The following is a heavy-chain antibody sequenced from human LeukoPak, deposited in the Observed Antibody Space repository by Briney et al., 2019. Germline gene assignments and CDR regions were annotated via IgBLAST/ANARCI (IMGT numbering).Heavy chain of an antibody. J-gene: IGHJ4*02. V-gene: IGHV3-23*01. CDR1: GFTFSTYA. Sequence: GGSLRLSCAASGFTFSTYAVNWVRQAPGKGLEWVSAISGSGGSTYYADSVKGRFTISRDNSKNTLYLQMNSLRAEDTAVYYCAKDRGSSTGLYFDYWGQGTLVTVSS. CDR3: AKDRGSSTGLYFDY. CDR2: ISGSGGST. D-gene: IGHD6-6*01.